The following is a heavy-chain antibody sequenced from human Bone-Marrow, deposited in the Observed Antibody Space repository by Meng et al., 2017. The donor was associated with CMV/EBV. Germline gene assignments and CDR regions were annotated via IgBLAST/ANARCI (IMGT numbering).Heavy chain of an antibody. D-gene: IGHD5-24*01. CDR1: GYTFTGYY. J-gene: IGHJ4*02. CDR3: ARDLDGGEMATAVGSDY. V-gene: IGHV1-2*02. Sequence: ASVKVSCKASGYTFTGYYMHWVRQAPGQGLEWMGWINPNSGGANYAEKFQGRVTMTRDTSSSTAYMEVSRLRSDDTAGYYCARDLDGGEMATAVGSDYWGQGTVVTVSS. CDR2: INPNSGGA.